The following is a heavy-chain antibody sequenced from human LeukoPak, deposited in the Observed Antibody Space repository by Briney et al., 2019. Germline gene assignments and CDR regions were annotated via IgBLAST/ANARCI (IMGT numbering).Heavy chain of an antibody. CDR3: ARQSVGYCSGGSCYDGVDY. V-gene: IGHV5-51*01. D-gene: IGHD2-15*01. J-gene: IGHJ4*02. CDR1: GYSFTSYW. CDR2: IYPGDSDT. Sequence: GESLKISCKGSGYSFTSYWIGWVRQMPGKGLEWMGIIYPGDSDTRYSPSFQGQVTISAGKSISTAYLQWSSLKASDTAMYYCARQSVGYCSGGSCYDGVDYWGQGTLVTVSS.